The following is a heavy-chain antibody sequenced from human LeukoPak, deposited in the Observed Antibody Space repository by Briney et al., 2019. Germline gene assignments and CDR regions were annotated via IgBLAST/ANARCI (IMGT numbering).Heavy chain of an antibody. CDR2: IYPGDSTT. CDR3: ARVCCTSTSSFDP. V-gene: IGHV5-51*01. J-gene: IGHJ5*02. D-gene: IGHD2-2*01. CDR1: GYSFPTYW. Sequence: GESLKISCKGSGYSFPTYWIGWVRQLPGKGLKWMGSIYPGDSTTRYSPSFQGQVTVSVDKSIDTAYLQWSSLKASDSAMYYCARVCCTSTSSFDPWGQGTLVTVSS.